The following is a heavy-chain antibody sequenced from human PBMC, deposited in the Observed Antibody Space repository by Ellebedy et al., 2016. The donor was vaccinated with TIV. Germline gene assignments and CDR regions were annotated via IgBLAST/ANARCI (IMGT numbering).Heavy chain of an antibody. D-gene: IGHD1-26*01. V-gene: IGHV4-59*12. CDR2: VFYSGDT. J-gene: IGHJ1*01. CDR3: ARGLGATPRH. Sequence: SETLSLXXTVSGGSISRFSWTWIRQPPGKGLEWIGYVFYSGDTIYNPSLNSRVTMSVDTSENQFYLNLTSVTAADTAVYYCARGLGATPRHWGQGTLVTVSS. CDR1: GGSISRFS.